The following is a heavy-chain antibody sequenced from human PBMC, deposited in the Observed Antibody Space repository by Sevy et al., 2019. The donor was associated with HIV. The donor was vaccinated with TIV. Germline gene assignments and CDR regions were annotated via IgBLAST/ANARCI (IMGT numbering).Heavy chain of an antibody. CDR3: ARGPLITRAGTH. Sequence: GGSLRLSCAASGFTFSSYWMGWVRQAPGKGLEWAATINEDGSEKSYVDSVKGRFTISRDNAKNALYLHMNSLRAEDAVVYYCARGPLITRAGTHWGQGALVTVSS. V-gene: IGHV3-7*01. CDR2: INEDGSEK. CDR1: GFTFSSYW. J-gene: IGHJ4*02. D-gene: IGHD6-13*01.